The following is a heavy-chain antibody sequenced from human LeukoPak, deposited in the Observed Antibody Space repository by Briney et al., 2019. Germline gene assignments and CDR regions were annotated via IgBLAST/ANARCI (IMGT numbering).Heavy chain of an antibody. CDR3: ARLGYGSGSYSDY. J-gene: IGHJ4*02. V-gene: IGHV5-51*01. CDR1: GSIFTSYW. CDR2: IYPGDSDT. D-gene: IGHD3-10*01. Sequence: GESLKISCQGSGSIFTSYWIGWGRQLPGKGLEWMGIIYPGDSDTRYSPSFQGQVTISADKSISTAYLQWSSLKASDTAMYYCARLGYGSGSYSDYWGQGILVTVSS.